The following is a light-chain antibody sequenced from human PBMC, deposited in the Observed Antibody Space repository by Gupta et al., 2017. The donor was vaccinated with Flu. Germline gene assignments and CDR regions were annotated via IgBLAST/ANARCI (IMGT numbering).Light chain of an antibody. CDR2: SNN. V-gene: IGLV1-44*01. J-gene: IGLJ2*01. CDR3: AAWDDSLNAVV. Sequence: QSVLTQPPSASGTPGQRVTISCSGSSSNIGSNTVNWYTQLPGTAPKLLIYSNNQRPSGVPDRFSGSKSGTSASLAISGLQAEDEADYYCAAWDDSLNAVVFGGGTKLTVL. CDR1: SSNIGSNT.